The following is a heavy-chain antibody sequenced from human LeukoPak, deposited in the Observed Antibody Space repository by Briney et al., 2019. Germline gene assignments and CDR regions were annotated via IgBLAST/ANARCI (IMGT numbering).Heavy chain of an antibody. J-gene: IGHJ4*02. Sequence: AGSLRLSCAASGFTFSTYSMNWVRQAPGQGLEWVSSIGGSSTSIYYAGSVKGRFTISTDNAKNSLYLQMNSLRAEDTAVYYCAREEGKQQMEAFDYWGQGTLVTVSS. D-gene: IGHD6-13*01. CDR1: GFTFSTYS. V-gene: IGHV3-21*06. CDR3: AREEGKQQMEAFDY. CDR2: IGGSSTSI.